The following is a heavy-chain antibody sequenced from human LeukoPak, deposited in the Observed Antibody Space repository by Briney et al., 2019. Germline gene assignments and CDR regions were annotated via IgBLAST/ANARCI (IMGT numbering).Heavy chain of an antibody. D-gene: IGHD3-10*01. J-gene: IGHJ4*02. V-gene: IGHV3-23*01. CDR2: ISGRGGST. CDR3: AKDWGYGSGSYYPAY. Sequence: PGGSLRLSCAASGFTFSTYAMSWVRQAPGKGLEWVSVISGRGGSTSYADSVKGRFTISRDNSKNTLYLQMNSLRAEDTAVYYCAKDWGYGSGSYYPAYWGQGTPVTVPS. CDR1: GFTFSTYA.